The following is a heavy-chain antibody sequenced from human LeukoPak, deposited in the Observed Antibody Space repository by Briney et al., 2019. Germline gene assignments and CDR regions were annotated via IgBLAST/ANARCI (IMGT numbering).Heavy chain of an antibody. D-gene: IGHD3-9*01. V-gene: IGHV1-18*01. CDR1: GYTFTNYG. J-gene: IGHJ6*03. CDR2: ISAYNGNT. Sequence: GASVKVSCKASGYTFTNYGMNWVRQAPGQGLEWMGWISAYNGNTNYAQKLQGRVTMTTDTSTSTAYMELRSLRSDDTAVYYCARGRGILTGLYYYYYYMDVWGKGTTVTISS. CDR3: ARGRGILTGLYYYYYYMDV.